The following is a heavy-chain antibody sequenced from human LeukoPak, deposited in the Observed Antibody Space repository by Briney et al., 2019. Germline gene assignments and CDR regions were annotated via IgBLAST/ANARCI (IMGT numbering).Heavy chain of an antibody. CDR2: IYHSWST. Sequence: PSETLSLTCNVSGGSISSSSHYWGWIRQPPGKGLEWIGSIYHSWSTYYNPSLKSRVTISVDTSKNQFSLKLSSVTAADTAVFYCARVRMTGYYNYYYYGMDVWGQGTTVTVSS. J-gene: IGHJ6*02. V-gene: IGHV4-39*01. D-gene: IGHD3-9*01. CDR1: GGSISSSSHY. CDR3: ARVRMTGYYNYYYYGMDV.